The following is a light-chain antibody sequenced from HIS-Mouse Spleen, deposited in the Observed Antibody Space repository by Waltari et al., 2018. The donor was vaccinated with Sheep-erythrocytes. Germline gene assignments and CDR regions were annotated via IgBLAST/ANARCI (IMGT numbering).Light chain of an antibody. J-gene: IGLJ2*01. CDR1: SRDFGGYNY. CDR3: CSYAGSYTLV. V-gene: IGLV2-11*01. Sequence: QSVLTQPPSASGSPGQSVPISCTGTSRDFGGYNYVSWYHLHPGTAPKLMLYDVSKRPSGVPDRFSGSKSGNTASLTISGLQAEDEADYYCCSYAGSYTLVFGGGTKLTVL. CDR2: DVS.